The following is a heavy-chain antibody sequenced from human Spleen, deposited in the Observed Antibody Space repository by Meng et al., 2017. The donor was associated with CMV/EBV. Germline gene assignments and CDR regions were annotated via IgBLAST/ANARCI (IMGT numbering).Heavy chain of an antibody. V-gene: IGHV3-30-3*01. CDR2: ISNAGSIK. Sequence: GESLKISCAASGFTFSDYAMHWVRQAPGKGLEWVTVISNAGSIKYYADSVKGRFTISRDSSENTLYMQMNSLRAKDTAVYYCARAQSIAAAFDYWGQGTLVTVSS. CDR3: ARAQSIAAAFDY. CDR1: GFTFSDYA. D-gene: IGHD6-6*01. J-gene: IGHJ4*02.